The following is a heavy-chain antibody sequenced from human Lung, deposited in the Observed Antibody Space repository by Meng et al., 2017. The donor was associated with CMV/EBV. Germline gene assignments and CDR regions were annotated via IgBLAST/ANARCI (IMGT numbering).Heavy chain of an antibody. J-gene: IGHJ4*02. CDR2: VSDGGDYV. V-gene: IGHV3-21*01. CDR3: ARDLGYCSRTSCYMFYFDY. CDR1: GFSFNTYT. D-gene: IGHD2-2*02. Sequence: GGSLRLXCAASGFSFNTYTLNWVRQAPGKGLEWVSSVSDGGDYVYYADSVKGRFTISRDNARNSLFLQMNSLRAEDTAVYYCARDLGYCSRTSCYMFYFDYXGQGXLVTVSS.